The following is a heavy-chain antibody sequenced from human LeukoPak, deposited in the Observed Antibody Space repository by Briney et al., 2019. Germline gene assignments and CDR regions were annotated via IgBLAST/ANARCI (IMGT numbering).Heavy chain of an antibody. J-gene: IGHJ6*03. CDR2: INPNSGGT. CDR1: GYTFTGYY. CDR3: ARVHLRIVVVPVEYYYYMDV. V-gene: IGHV1-2*02. D-gene: IGHD2-2*01. Sequence: ASVKVSCKASGYTFTGYYMHWVRQAPGQGLEWMGWINPNSGGTNYAQKFQGRVTMTRDTSISTAYMELSRLRSDVTAVYYCARVHLRIVVVPVEYYYYMDVWGKGTTVTVSS.